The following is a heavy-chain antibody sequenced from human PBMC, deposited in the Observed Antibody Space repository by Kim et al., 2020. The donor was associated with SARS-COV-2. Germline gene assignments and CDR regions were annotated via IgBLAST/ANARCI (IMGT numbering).Heavy chain of an antibody. Sequence: GGSLRLSCAASGFTFSSYGLHWVRQAPGKGLEWVAVISYDGSNKYYADSVKGRFTISRDNSKNTLYLQMNSLRAEDTAVYYCAREALGVSGSYSPGGYYYGLDVWGQGTTVTVSS. CDR2: ISYDGSNK. J-gene: IGHJ6*02. D-gene: IGHD3-10*01. CDR3: AREALGVSGSYSPGGYYYGLDV. V-gene: IGHV3-33*05. CDR1: GFTFSSYG.